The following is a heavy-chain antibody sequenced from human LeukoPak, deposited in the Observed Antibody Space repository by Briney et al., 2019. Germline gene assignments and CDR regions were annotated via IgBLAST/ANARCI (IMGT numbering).Heavy chain of an antibody. V-gene: IGHV3-9*01. CDR1: GFTFDDYA. D-gene: IGHD4-17*01. J-gene: IGHJ4*02. Sequence: GRSLRLSYAASGFTFDDYAMHWVRQAPGKGLEWVSGISWNSGSIGYADSVKGRFTISRDNAKNSLYLQMNSLRAEDTALYYCAKDISYGVPYYFDYWGQGTLVTVSS. CDR2: ISWNSGSI. CDR3: AKDISYGVPYYFDY.